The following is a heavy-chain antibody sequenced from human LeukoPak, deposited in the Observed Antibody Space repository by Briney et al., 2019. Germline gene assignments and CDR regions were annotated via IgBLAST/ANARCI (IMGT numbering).Heavy chain of an antibody. Sequence: ASVKVSCKASGGTFSSYAISWVRQAPGQGLEWMGRIIPIFGTANYAQKFQGRVSITTDESTSTAYMELSSLRSEDTAVYYCAREGGSRYFDFDWFDPWGQGTLVTVSS. V-gene: IGHV1-69*05. J-gene: IGHJ5*02. CDR1: GGTFSSYA. CDR3: AREGGSRYFDFDWFDP. CDR2: IIPIFGTA. D-gene: IGHD3-9*01.